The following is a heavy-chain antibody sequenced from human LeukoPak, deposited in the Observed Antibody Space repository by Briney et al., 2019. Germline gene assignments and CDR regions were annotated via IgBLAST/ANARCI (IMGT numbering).Heavy chain of an antibody. CDR3: AGDSRDGYNWGEANWFDP. D-gene: IGHD5-24*01. V-gene: IGHV1-69*05. Sequence: SVKVSCKASGGTFSSYAISWVRQAPGQGLEWMGGIIPIFGTANYAQKFQGRDTITTDESTSTAYMELSSLRSEDTAVYYCAGDSRDGYNWGEANWFDPWGQGTLVTVSS. CDR2: IIPIFGTA. J-gene: IGHJ5*02. CDR1: GGTFSSYA.